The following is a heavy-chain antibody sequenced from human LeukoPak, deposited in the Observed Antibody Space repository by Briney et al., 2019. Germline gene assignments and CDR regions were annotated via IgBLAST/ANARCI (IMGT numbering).Heavy chain of an antibody. J-gene: IGHJ5*02. CDR3: ARDGVPCSTSCYITNWFDP. V-gene: IGHV3-48*01. Sequence: PSETLSLTCTVSGGSISSYYWSWIRQPPGKGLEWVSYISSSSSTIYYADSVKGRFTISRDNAKNSLYLQMNSLRAEDTAVYYCARDGVPCSTSCYITNWFDPWGQGTLVTVSS. D-gene: IGHD2-2*02. CDR2: ISSSSSTI. CDR1: GGSISSYY.